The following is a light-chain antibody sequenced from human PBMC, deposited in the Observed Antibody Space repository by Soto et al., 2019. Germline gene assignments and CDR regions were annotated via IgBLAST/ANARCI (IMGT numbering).Light chain of an antibody. Sequence: QSALTQPASVSGSPGQSITISCTGTSSDVGGYSYVSWYQQHPGKAPKLMIYEVSNRPSGVSNRFSGSKSGNTASLTISGRQAEDEADYFCSSYGSTSTRYVFGTGTKLTVL. CDR3: SSYGSTSTRYV. CDR2: EVS. CDR1: SSDVGGYSY. V-gene: IGLV2-14*01. J-gene: IGLJ1*01.